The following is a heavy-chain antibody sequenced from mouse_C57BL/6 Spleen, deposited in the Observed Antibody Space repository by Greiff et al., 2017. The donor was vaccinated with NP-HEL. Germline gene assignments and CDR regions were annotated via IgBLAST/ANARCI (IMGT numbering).Heavy chain of an antibody. CDR3: ARDPIYYYGSSFDD. CDR1: GFTFSDYG. D-gene: IGHD1-1*01. J-gene: IGHJ2*01. Sequence: EVKLVESGGGLVKPGGSLKLSCAASGFTFSDYGMHWVRQAPEKGLEWVAYISSGSSTIYYADTVKGRFTISRDNAKNTLFLQMTSLRSEDTAMYYCARDPIYYYGSSFDDWGQGTTLTVSS. CDR2: ISSGSSTI. V-gene: IGHV5-17*01.